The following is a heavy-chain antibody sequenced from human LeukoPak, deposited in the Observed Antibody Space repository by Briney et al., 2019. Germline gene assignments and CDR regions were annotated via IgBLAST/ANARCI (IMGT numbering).Heavy chain of an antibody. CDR2: IYHSGST. V-gene: IGHV4-30-2*01. J-gene: IGHJ3*02. CDR3: ARDAGSVIRGPTDAFDI. Sequence: PSETLSLTCTVSGGSISSGGYYWSWIRQPPGKGLEWIGYIYHSGSTYYNPSLKSRVTISVDRSKNQFSLKLSSVTAADTAVYYCARDAGSVIRGPTDAFDIWGLGKMVTVSS. D-gene: IGHD3-10*01. CDR1: GGSISSGGYY.